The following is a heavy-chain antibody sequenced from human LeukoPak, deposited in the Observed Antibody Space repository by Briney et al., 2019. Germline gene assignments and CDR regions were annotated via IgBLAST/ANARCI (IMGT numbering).Heavy chain of an antibody. V-gene: IGHV4-59*01. Sequence: SETLSLTCAVYGGSFSDYWWTWIRQPPGKGLEWIGYIYYSGSTNYNPSPKSRVTISVDTSKNQFSLKLTSVTAADTAVYYCARGRSGLPISWGQGTLVTVSS. CDR1: GGSFSDYW. J-gene: IGHJ5*02. CDR3: ARGRSGLPIS. D-gene: IGHD3-16*01. CDR2: IYYSGST.